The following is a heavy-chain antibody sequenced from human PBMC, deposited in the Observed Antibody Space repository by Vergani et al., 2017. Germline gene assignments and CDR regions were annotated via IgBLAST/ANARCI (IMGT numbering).Heavy chain of an antibody. D-gene: IGHD6-6*01. Sequence: QVQLQESGPGLVKPSQTLSLTCAVSGGSISSGGYSWSWIRQPPGKGLELIWYIYHSGSTYYNPSLKSRVTISVDRSKNQFSLKLSTVTAADTAVYYCARGGIAARRRWFDPWGQGTLVTVSS. CDR1: GGSISSGGYS. V-gene: IGHV4-30-2*01. J-gene: IGHJ5*02. CDR2: IYHSGST. CDR3: ARGGIAARRRWFDP.